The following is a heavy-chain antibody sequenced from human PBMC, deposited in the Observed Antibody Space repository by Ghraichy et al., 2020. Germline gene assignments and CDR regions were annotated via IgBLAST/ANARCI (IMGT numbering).Heavy chain of an antibody. Sequence: SETLSLTCTVSGGSISSSSYYWGWIRQPPGKGLEWIGSIYYSGSTYYNPSLKSRVTISVDTSKNQFSLKLSSVTAADTAVYYCARTSGWYHAEYFQHWGQGTLVTVSS. CDR2: IYYSGST. V-gene: IGHV4-39*01. D-gene: IGHD6-19*01. CDR3: ARTSGWYHAEYFQH. J-gene: IGHJ1*01. CDR1: GGSISSSSYY.